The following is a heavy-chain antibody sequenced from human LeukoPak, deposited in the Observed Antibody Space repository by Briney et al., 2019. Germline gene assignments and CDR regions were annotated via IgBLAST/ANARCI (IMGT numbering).Heavy chain of an antibody. D-gene: IGHD2-15*01. Sequence: EGSLRLSCAASGFTFSSYAMSWVRQAPGKGLEWVSAISGSGGSTYYADSVKGRFTISRDNSKNTLYLQMNSLRAEDTAVYYCARCSGGSCYANYFDYWGQGTLVTVSS. CDR3: ARCSGGSCYANYFDY. CDR2: ISGSGGST. V-gene: IGHV3-23*01. CDR1: GFTFSSYA. J-gene: IGHJ4*02.